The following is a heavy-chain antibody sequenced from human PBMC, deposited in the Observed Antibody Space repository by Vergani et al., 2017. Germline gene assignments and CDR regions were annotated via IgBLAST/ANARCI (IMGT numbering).Heavy chain of an antibody. V-gene: IGHV3-23*01. J-gene: IGHJ4*02. CDR3: AKLRSYGSGIY. CDR2: ISGSGGST. Sequence: EVQLLESGGGLVQLGGSLRFSCAASGFTFSSYAMSWVRQAPGKGVEWVSAISGSGGSTDYADSVKVRFTISRDNSKNTLYLQMNSLRAEDTAVYYCAKLRSYGSGIYWGQGTLVTVSS. CDR1: GFTFSSYA. D-gene: IGHD3-10*01.